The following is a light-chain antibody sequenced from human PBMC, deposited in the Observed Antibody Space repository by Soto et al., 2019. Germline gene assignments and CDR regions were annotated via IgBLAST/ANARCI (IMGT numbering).Light chain of an antibody. CDR1: QTVTSNS. CDR3: QQYAASPWT. CDR2: GAS. J-gene: IGKJ1*01. V-gene: IGKV3-20*01. Sequence: EIVLTQSPGTLSLSPGKRATLSCRASQTVTSNSLAWYQQKPGQAPRLLIYGASSRATGIPDRFSGSGSGTDFTLTIASLEPKDFAVYSCQQYAASPWTFGQGTKVEIK.